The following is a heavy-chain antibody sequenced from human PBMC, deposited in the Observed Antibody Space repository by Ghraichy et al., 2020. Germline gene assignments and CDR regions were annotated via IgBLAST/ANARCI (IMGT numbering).Heavy chain of an antibody. J-gene: IGHJ6*02. V-gene: IGHV4-61*02. D-gene: IGHD6-13*01. CDR1: GGSISSGSYY. Sequence: LSLTCTVSGGSISSGSYYWSWIRQPAGKGLEWIGRIYTSGSTNYNPSLKSRVTISVDTSKNQFSLKLSSVTAADTAVYYCARSAAAVYYYYGMDVWGQGTTVTVSS. CDR3: ARSAAAVYYYYGMDV. CDR2: IYTSGST.